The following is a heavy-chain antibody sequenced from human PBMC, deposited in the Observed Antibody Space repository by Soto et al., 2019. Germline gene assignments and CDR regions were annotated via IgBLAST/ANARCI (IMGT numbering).Heavy chain of an antibody. CDR2: ISPKSNYK. V-gene: IGHV3-11*06. D-gene: IGHD2-21*01. J-gene: IGHJ4*02. CDR3: VRGGGGGQFDY. CDR1: GFTVSDFY. Sequence: PGGSRRLSCEVSGFTVSDFYMSWIRQSPGKGLEWLSYISPKSNYKQYAESVKGRHTISRDNAKNSLSLQMNSLRVEDTAVYYCVRGGGGGQFDYWGQGTLVTVSS.